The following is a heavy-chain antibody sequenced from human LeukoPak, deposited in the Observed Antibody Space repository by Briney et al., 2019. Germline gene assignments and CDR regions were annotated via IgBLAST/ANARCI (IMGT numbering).Heavy chain of an antibody. CDR2: IWSDGSSK. Sequence: PGGSLRLSCVVSGYSFSTYGMHWVRQAPGKGLEWVAVIWSDGSSKHYADSVKGRFTISRDNSKNTLYLQMSSLRAEDTALYYCARGQPPSYYDMDVWGQGTTVTVSS. CDR3: ARGQPPSYYDMDV. V-gene: IGHV3-33*01. D-gene: IGHD6-13*01. J-gene: IGHJ6*02. CDR1: GYSFSTYG.